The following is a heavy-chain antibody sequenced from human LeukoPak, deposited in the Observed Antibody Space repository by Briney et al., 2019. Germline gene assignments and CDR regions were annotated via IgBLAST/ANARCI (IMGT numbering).Heavy chain of an antibody. CDR1: GGSISSSSYY. CDR3: ARDLSGSLYFDY. Sequence: SETLSLTCTVSGGSISSSSYYWNWIRQPAGKGLKWIGRLYPSGSSDYNPSLKSRVTMSVDTSRNQFSLRVTSVTAADTAIYYCARDLSGSLYFDYWGQGILVTVSA. CDR2: LYPSGSS. D-gene: IGHD3-10*01. J-gene: IGHJ4*02. V-gene: IGHV4-61*02.